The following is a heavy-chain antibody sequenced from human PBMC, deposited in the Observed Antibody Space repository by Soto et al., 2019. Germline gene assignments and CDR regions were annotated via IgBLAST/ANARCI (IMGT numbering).Heavy chain of an antibody. CDR2: IKQDGSET. Sequence: PGGSLRLSCAASGFTFTTYWMNWVRQAPGKGLEWVANIKQDGSETYYVDSVTGRFTISRDNAKNSLFLQTNNLRAEDTGLYYCARVFDCSAASCHLDYWGRGTLVTVSS. V-gene: IGHV3-7*01. CDR1: GFTFTTYW. CDR3: ARVFDCSAASCHLDY. D-gene: IGHD2-15*01. J-gene: IGHJ4*02.